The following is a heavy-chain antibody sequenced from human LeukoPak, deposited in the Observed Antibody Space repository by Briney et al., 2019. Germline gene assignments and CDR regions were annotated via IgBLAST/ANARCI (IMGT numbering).Heavy chain of an antibody. CDR1: GGSFSGYY. D-gene: IGHD6-13*01. V-gene: IGHV4-34*01. Sequence: NPSETLSLTCAVYGGSFSGYYWSWIRQPPGKGLEWIGEINHSGSTNYNPSLKSRLTISVDTSKNQFSLKLSSVTAADTAVYYCARKGSSSWYSWFDPWGQGTLVTVSS. J-gene: IGHJ5*02. CDR2: INHSGST. CDR3: ARKGSSSWYSWFDP.